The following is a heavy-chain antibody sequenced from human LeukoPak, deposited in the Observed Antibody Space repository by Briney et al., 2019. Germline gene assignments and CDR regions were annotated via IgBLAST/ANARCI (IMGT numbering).Heavy chain of an antibody. J-gene: IGHJ4*02. CDR1: GGSFSGKY. D-gene: IGHD3-10*01. Sequence: PSETLSLTCAVYGGSFSGKYWTWIRQPPGKGLEWIGEITYSGSIYYKPSLKSRVTISVDTSKNQFSLKLNSVTAADTAMYYCARDRGHLDYWGQGTLVTVSS. CDR2: ITYSGSI. V-gene: IGHV4-34*01. CDR3: ARDRGHLDY.